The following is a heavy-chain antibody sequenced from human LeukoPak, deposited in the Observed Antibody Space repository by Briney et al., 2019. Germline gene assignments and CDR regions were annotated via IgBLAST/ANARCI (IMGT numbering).Heavy chain of an antibody. D-gene: IGHD5-18*01. CDR3: ARGGGYSYAPLFDY. Sequence: GGSLRLSCTASGFTVSKNYMSWVRQAPGKGLEWVSVIYSGRSTYYADSVKGRFTISRDNAKNSLYLQMNSLRAEDTAVYYCARGGGYSYAPLFDYWGQGTLVTVSS. CDR2: IYSGRST. J-gene: IGHJ4*02. CDR1: GFTVSKNY. V-gene: IGHV3-66*01.